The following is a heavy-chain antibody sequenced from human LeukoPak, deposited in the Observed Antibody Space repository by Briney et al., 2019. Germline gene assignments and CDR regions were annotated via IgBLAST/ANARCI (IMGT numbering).Heavy chain of an antibody. D-gene: IGHD3-10*01. Sequence: GGSLRPSCAASGFTFSSYAMSWVRQAPGKGLEWVSAISGSGGSTYYADSVKGRFTISRDNSKNTLYLQMNSLRAEDTAVYYCAKDPGGKYSRGVIANYWGQGTLVTVSS. CDR3: AKDPGGKYSRGVIANY. V-gene: IGHV3-23*01. CDR2: ISGSGGST. J-gene: IGHJ4*02. CDR1: GFTFSSYA.